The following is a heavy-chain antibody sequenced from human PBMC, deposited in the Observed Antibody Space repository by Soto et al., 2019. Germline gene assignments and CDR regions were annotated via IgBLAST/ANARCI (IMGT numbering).Heavy chain of an antibody. J-gene: IGHJ4*02. CDR3: ARDFEY. Sequence: GGSLRLSCEASGFTFSTFWMHWVRQAPGKGLVWVSRVNSDGSSTNYADSVKGRVTISRDNAKNTLYLQLNSLRPEDTAVYYCARDFEYWGQGTLVTVSS. CDR2: VNSDGSST. CDR1: GFTFSTFW. V-gene: IGHV3-74*01.